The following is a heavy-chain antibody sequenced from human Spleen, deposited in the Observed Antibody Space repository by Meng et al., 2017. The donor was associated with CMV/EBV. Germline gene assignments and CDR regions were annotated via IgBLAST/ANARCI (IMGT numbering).Heavy chain of an antibody. CDR3: ARAGGSGSYYDY. D-gene: IGHD1-26*01. CDR2: ISSSSTI. Sequence: GGSLRLSCAASGFTFSDYYMNWVRQAPGKGLEWVSSISSSSTIYYADSVKGRFTISRDNAKNSLYLQMNSLRAEDTAVYYCARAGGSGSYYDYWGQGTLVTVSS. J-gene: IGHJ4*02. CDR1: GFTFSDYY. V-gene: IGHV3-69-1*01.